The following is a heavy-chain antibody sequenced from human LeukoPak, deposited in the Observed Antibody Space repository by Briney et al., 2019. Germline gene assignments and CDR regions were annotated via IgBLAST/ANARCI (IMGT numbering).Heavy chain of an antibody. Sequence: SGTLSLTCAVYGGSFSGYYWSWIRQPPGKGLEWIGEINHSGSTNYNPSLKSRVTISVDTSKNQFSLKLSSVTAADTAVYYCARGSVVGATHPANFDYWGQGTLVTVSS. D-gene: IGHD1-26*01. J-gene: IGHJ4*02. CDR2: INHSGST. CDR1: GGSFSGYY. V-gene: IGHV4-34*01. CDR3: ARGSVVGATHPANFDY.